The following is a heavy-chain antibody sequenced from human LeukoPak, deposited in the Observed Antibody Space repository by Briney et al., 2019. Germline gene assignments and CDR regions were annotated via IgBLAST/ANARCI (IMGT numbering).Heavy chain of an antibody. J-gene: IGHJ4*02. V-gene: IGHV3-11*04. CDR1: GFTFSDYY. D-gene: IGHD5-24*01. CDR3: ARDPVETSYDY. CDR2: ISSSGSTM. Sequence: GGSPRLSCAASGFTFSDYYMSWIRQAPGKGLEWVSYISSSGSTMYHADSVKGRFIISRDNAKNSLYLQMNSLRAEDAAVYYCARDPVETSYDYWGQGTLVTVSS.